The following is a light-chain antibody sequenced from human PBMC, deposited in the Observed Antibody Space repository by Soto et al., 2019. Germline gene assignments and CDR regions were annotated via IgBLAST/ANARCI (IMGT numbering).Light chain of an antibody. CDR2: DVS. Sequence: QSVLTQPASVSGPPGQSITISCTGTSSDVGAYNYVSWFQQHPGKAPKIMIYDVSNRPSGVSNRFSGSKSGNTASLTISGLQAEDEADYYCTSYTTTNTLAFGGGTQLTVL. CDR1: SSDVGAYNY. J-gene: IGLJ2*01. CDR3: TSYTTTNTLA. V-gene: IGLV2-14*01.